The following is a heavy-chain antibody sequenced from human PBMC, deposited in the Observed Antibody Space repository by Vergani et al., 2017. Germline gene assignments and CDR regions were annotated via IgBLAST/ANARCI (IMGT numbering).Heavy chain of an antibody. V-gene: IGHV7-4-1*02. CDR2: INTYTGNP. J-gene: IGHJ4*02. CDR1: GYTFTNYV. Sequence: QVQLVQSGSELKKPGASVTVSCKASGYTFTNYVMSWVRQAPGQGLEWMGWINTYTGNPTYAQGFTGQFVFSLDTSVSTAYLQISSLKAADTAVYYCARDLRGYFDYWGQGTLVTVSS. CDR3: ARDLRGYFDY. D-gene: IGHD6-13*01.